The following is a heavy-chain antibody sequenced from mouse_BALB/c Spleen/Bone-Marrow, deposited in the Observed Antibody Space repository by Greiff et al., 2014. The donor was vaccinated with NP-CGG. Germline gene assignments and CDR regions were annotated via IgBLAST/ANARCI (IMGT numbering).Heavy chain of an antibody. CDR3: AKGGHVMDY. J-gene: IGHJ4*01. CDR2: ILPGGGST. CDR1: GYTFSDYW. Sequence: QVQLQQSGAELMKPGASVMISCKATGYTFSDYWIEWVKQRPGHGLEWIGEILPGGGSTNYNENFKGKATFTADTSSNTAYMQLSSLTSEDSAVYYCAKGGHVMDYWGRGTSVTVSS. V-gene: IGHV1-9*01. D-gene: IGHD1-1*02.